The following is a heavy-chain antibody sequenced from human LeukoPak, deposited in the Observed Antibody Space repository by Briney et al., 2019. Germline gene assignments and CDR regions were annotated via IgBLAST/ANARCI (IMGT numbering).Heavy chain of an antibody. J-gene: IGHJ5*01. CDR2: LIPFFNTT. D-gene: IGHD3-22*01. CDR1: GGTFNNYA. Sequence: ASVKVSCKAPGGTFNNYAVSWVRQAPGQGLEWMGKLIPFFNTTYYAQKFQGRVTITADKSTTTAYMELSGLRSEDTAVYYCARADDRSGSYYILGFDSWGQGTLVTVSS. CDR3: ARADDRSGSYYILGFDS. V-gene: IGHV1-69*06.